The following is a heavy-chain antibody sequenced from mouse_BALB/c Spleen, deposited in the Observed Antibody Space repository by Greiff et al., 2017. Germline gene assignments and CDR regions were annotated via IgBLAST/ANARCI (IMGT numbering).Heavy chain of an antibody. V-gene: IGHV5-17*02. CDR1: GFTFSSFG. CDR2: ISSGSSTI. CDR3: ARRNAYAMDY. Sequence: EVKLMESGGGLVQPGGSRKLSCAASGFTFSSFGMHWVRQAPEKGLEWVAYISSGSSTIYYADTVKGRFTISRDNPKNTLFLQMTSLRSEDTAMYYCARRNAYAMDYWGQGTSVTVSS. J-gene: IGHJ4*01.